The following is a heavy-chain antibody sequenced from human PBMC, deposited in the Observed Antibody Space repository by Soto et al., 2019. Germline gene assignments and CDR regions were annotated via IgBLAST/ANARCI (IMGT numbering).Heavy chain of an antibody. D-gene: IGHD3-22*01. CDR3: ARPLRDRTYYYGMAV. CDR1: GGTFSKYA. J-gene: IGHJ6*02. Sequence: QVQLVQSGAEMQQPWASVSVSCKASGGTFSKYAFSWVRQAPGQGLEWLGGTIPMFGTPNYAQKFQGRVAISADESTATVYMELSSLSSEDTAVYFCARPLRDRTYYYGMAVWGQGTTVNVSS. CDR2: TIPMFGTP. V-gene: IGHV1-69*01.